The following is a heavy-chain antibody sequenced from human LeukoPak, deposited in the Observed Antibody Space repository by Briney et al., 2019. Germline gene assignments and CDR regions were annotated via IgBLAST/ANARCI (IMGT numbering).Heavy chain of an antibody. CDR1: GFTFSSYW. CDR2: IKQDGSEK. D-gene: IGHD3-3*01. Sequence: GGSLRLSCAASGFTFSSYWTSWVRQAPGKGLEWVANIKQDGSEKDYVDSVKGRFTISRDNAKNSLYLQMNSLRAEDTAVYYCAGDNYDFWSGYYFDYWGQGTLVTVSS. CDR3: AGDNYDFWSGYYFDY. V-gene: IGHV3-7*01. J-gene: IGHJ4*02.